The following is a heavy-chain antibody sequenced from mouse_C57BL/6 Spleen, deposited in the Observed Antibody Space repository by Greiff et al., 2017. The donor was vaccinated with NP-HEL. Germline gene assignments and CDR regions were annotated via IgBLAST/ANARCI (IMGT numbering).Heavy chain of an antibody. Sequence: VQLVESGAELVRPGTSVKVSCKASGYAFTNYLIEWVKQRPGQGLEWIGVINPGSGGTNYNEKFKGKATLTADKSSSTAYMQLSSLTSEDSAVYFCAREDRAMDYWGQGTSVTVSS. CDR3: AREDRAMDY. D-gene: IGHD3-3*01. J-gene: IGHJ4*01. CDR1: GYAFTNYL. V-gene: IGHV1-54*01. CDR2: INPGSGGT.